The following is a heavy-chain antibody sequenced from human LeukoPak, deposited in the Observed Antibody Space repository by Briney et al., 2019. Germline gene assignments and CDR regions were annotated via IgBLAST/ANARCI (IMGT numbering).Heavy chain of an antibody. J-gene: IGHJ4*02. CDR2: VSTTGDST. CDR3: VREWLGYS. Sequence: QPGGSLRLSCAASGFTFRDFEMNWVRQAPRKGLEWVSYVSTTGDSTYYSDSVKGRFTTSRDNAKKSVYLQMNSLRAEDTAVYYCVREWLGYSWGQGTLVTVSS. D-gene: IGHD3-10*01. CDR1: GFTFRDFE. V-gene: IGHV3-48*03.